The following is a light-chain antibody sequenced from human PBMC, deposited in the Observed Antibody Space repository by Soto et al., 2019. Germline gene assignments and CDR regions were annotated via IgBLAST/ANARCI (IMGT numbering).Light chain of an antibody. Sequence: QSVLTQPASVSGSPGQSITISCTGTSSDVGGYNYVSWYQQRPGKAPKLMIYDVSNRPSGVSNRFSGSKSGNTASLTISGLQAEDEADYYCSSYTSSSTLDVFGTGTKVTVL. CDR2: DVS. V-gene: IGLV2-14*01. J-gene: IGLJ1*01. CDR3: SSYTSSSTLDV. CDR1: SSDVGGYNY.